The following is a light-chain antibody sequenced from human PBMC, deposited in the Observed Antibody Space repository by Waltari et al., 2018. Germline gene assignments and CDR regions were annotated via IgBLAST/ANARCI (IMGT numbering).Light chain of an antibody. J-gene: IGLJ3*02. CDR1: SSDVGGYNY. Sequence: QSALTQPAPVSGSPGQSITISCAGTSSDVGGYNYVSWYQQHPGKAPKLMIYDVSNRPSGVSNRFSGSKSGNTASLSISGLQAEDDADYYCSSYTSSSTQGVFGGGTKLTVL. CDR3: SSYTSSSTQGV. V-gene: IGLV2-14*03. CDR2: DVS.